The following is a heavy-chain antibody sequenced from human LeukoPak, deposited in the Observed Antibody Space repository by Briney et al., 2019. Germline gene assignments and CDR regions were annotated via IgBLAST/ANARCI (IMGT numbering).Heavy chain of an antibody. V-gene: IGHV3-30*18. J-gene: IGHJ5*02. CDR1: GFIISSYT. D-gene: IGHD1-14*01. CDR2: ISYDGSNK. CDR3: AKDEDESITGGNWFDP. Sequence: PGGSLRLSCVASGFIISSYTMHWVRQAPGKGLEWVAVISYDGSNKYYADSVKGRFTISRDNSKNTLYLQMNSLRGEDRAVYYCAKDEDESITGGNWFDPWGQGTLVTVSS.